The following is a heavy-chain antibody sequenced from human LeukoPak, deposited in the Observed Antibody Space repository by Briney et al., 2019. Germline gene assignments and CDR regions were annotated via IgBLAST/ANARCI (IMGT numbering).Heavy chain of an antibody. CDR2: ISHDGTT. CDR3: ARDLSVYYYYYFDF. D-gene: IGHD3-22*01. Sequence: PSETLSLTCTVSDYSIGSGYSWGWIRQPPGKGLEWIATISHDGTTFYNPSLKSRVTMTLDTSWNQFSLRLSSVTAADTAVYYCARDLSVYYYYYFDFWGQGTLVTVSS. V-gene: IGHV4-38-2*02. J-gene: IGHJ4*02. CDR1: DYSIGSGYS.